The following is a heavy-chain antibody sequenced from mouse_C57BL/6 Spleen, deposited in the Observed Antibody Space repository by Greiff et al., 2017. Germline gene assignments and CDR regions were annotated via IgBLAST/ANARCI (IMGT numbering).Heavy chain of an antibody. CDR2: ISNGGGST. J-gene: IGHJ4*01. CDR3: ARHYSNYGAMDY. D-gene: IGHD2-5*01. Sequence: EVQLVESGGGLVQPGGSLKLSCAASGFTFSDYYMYWVRQTPEKRLEWVAYISNGGGSTYYPDTVKGRFTISSDNAKNTLYLQMSRLKSEDTAMYYCARHYSNYGAMDYWGQGTSVTVSS. CDR1: GFTFSDYY. V-gene: IGHV5-12*01.